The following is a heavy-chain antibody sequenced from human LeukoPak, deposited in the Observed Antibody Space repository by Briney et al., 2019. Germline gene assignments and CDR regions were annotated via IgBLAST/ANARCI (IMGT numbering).Heavy chain of an antibody. J-gene: IGHJ4*02. CDR1: GGSVSSGSYY. D-gene: IGHD4-17*01. CDR2: IYYTGST. CDR3: ARGPPDGDYFDY. V-gene: IGHV4-61*01. Sequence: SETLSLTCTVSGGSVSSGSYYWSWLRQPPGKGLEWIGNIYYTGSTNYNPSLKSRVTISVDTSKNQFSLKLSSVTAADTAVYYCARGPPDGDYFDYWGQGTLVTVSS.